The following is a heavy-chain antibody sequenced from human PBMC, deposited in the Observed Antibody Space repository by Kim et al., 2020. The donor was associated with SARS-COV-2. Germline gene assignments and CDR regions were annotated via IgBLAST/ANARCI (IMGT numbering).Heavy chain of an antibody. Sequence: SGPTLVNPTQTLTLTCTFSGFSLSTNEMCVSWIRQPPGKALEWLARIDWDDDKYYTTSLKTRLTISKDTSKNEVVLTMTNMDPADTATYYCARTRGGGPAAGTKFDYWGQGILVTGSS. V-gene: IGHV2-70*11. D-gene: IGHD6-13*01. CDR2: IDWDDDK. J-gene: IGHJ4*02. CDR3: ARTRGGGPAAGTKFDY. CDR1: GFSLSTNEMC.